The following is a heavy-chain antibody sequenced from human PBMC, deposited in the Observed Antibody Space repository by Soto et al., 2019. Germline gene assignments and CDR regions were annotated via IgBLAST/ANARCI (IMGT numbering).Heavy chain of an antibody. CDR3: ARFKAGEDYFDY. J-gene: IGHJ4*02. CDR2: IYYSGST. Sequence: PSETLSLTCTVSGGSISSSSYYWGWIRQPPGKGLEWIGSIYYSGSTYYNPSLKSRVTISVDTSKNQFSLKLSSVTAADTAVYYCARFKAGEDYFDYWGQGTLVTVSS. CDR1: GGSISSSSYY. D-gene: IGHD6-13*01. V-gene: IGHV4-39*01.